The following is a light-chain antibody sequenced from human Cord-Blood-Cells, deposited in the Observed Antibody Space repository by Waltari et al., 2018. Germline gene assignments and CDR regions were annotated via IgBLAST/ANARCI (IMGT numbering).Light chain of an antibody. CDR3: SSYAGINNFKV. Sequence: HSALTKPPSASGSPGQSVTISCTGTTRDVGGSNYISWYQQHPGKAHKLMIYKVSMRPSVVPDRFSGSKSGNTSSLTVSGLQADDEADYYCSSYAGINNFKVFGVGTKLTVL. CDR1: TRDVGGSNY. CDR2: KVS. V-gene: IGLV2-8*01. J-gene: IGLJ2*01.